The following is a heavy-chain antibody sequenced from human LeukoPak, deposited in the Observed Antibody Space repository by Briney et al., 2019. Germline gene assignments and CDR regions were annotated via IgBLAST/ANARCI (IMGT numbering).Heavy chain of an antibody. CDR1: GGSFSGYY. J-gene: IGHJ4*02. CDR2: INHSGST. CDR3: ARHDSGWYNEGFDY. V-gene: IGHV4-34*01. D-gene: IGHD6-19*01. Sequence: SETLSLTCAVYGGSFSGYYWSWIRQPPGKGLEWIGEINHSGSTNYNPSLKSRVTISVDTSKNQFSLKLTSVTAADTAVYYCARHDSGWYNEGFDYWGQETLVSVSS.